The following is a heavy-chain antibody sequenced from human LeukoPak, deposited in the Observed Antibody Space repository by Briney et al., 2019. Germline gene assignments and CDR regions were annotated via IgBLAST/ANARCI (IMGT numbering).Heavy chain of an antibody. CDR3: AKDIVVVVAATSTPY. CDR1: GFTFSSYA. CDR2: ISGSGGST. Sequence: GGSLRLSCAASGFTFSSYAMGWVRQAPGEGLEWVSAISGSGGSTYYADSVKGRFTISRDNSKNTLYLQMNSLRAEDTAVYYCAKDIVVVVAATSTPYWGQGTLVTVSS. V-gene: IGHV3-23*01. D-gene: IGHD2-15*01. J-gene: IGHJ4*02.